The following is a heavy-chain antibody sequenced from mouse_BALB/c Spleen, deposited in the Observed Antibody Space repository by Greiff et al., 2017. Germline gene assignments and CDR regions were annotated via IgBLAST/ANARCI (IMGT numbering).Heavy chain of an antibody. CDR2: IYPYNGGT. CDR3: ARDYDYDGPWFAY. CDR1: GYTFTDYN. D-gene: IGHD2-4*01. J-gene: IGHJ3*01. Sequence: VHVKQSGPELVKPGASVKISCKASGYTFTDYNMHWVKQSHGKSLEWIGYIYPYNGGTGYNQKFKSKATLTEDNSSSTAYMELRSLTSEDSAVYYCARDYDYDGPWFAYWGQGTLVTVSA. V-gene: IGHV1S29*02.